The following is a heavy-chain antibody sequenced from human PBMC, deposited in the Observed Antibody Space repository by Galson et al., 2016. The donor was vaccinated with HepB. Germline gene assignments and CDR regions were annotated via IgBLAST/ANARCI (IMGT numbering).Heavy chain of an antibody. J-gene: IGHJ4*02. V-gene: IGHV1-18*01. CDR1: GYTFTTYG. CDR2: ISAHNGKT. CDR3: ARFREYWLDSIVDY. D-gene: IGHD3-10*01. Sequence: SVKVSCKASGYTFTTYGVTWVRQAPGQGLEWMGWISAHNGKTNYAQKFQGRVTMTTDTTTSTAYMDLRSLRSDDTAVYYCARFREYWLDSIVDYWGQGTLVTVSS.